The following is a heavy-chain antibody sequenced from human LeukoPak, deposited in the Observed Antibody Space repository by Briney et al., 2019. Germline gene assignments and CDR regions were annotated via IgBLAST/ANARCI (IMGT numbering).Heavy chain of an antibody. CDR1: GFTFSSYA. CDR3: AKNPTDSSSWYGDY. D-gene: IGHD6-13*01. V-gene: IGHV3-23*01. CDR2: ISGSGGST. Sequence: GGSQRLSCAASGFTFSSYAMSWVRQAPGKGLEWVSAISGSGGSTYYADTVKGRFTISRDNSKNTLYLQMNSLRAEDTAVYYCAKNPTDSSSWYGDYWGQGTLVTVSS. J-gene: IGHJ4*02.